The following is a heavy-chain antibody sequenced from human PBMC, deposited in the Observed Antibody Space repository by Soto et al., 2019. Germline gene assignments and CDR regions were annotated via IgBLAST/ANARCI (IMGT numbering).Heavy chain of an antibody. D-gene: IGHD2-8*01. Sequence: ASVKVSCKACGYTFTSYGISWVRQAPGQGLEWMGWISAYNGNTNYAQKLQGRVTMTTDTSTSTAYMELRSLRSDDTAVYYCARTRVLIGYPHAFDIWGQGTMVTASS. V-gene: IGHV1-18*01. CDR3: ARTRVLIGYPHAFDI. CDR2: ISAYNGNT. CDR1: GYTFTSYG. J-gene: IGHJ3*02.